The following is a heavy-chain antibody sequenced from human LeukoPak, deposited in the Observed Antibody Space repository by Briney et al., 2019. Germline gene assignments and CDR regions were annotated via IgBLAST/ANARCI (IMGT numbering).Heavy chain of an antibody. J-gene: IGHJ4*02. CDR1: GGSVSSGSYY. Sequence: SETLSLTCTVSGGSVSSGSYYWSWIRQPPGKGLEWIGYIYYSGSTNYNPSLKSRVTISVDTSKNQFSLKLSSVTAADTAVYYCARDGDVYSYGPLGYWGQGTLVTVSS. CDR2: IYYSGST. CDR3: ARDGDVYSYGPLGY. D-gene: IGHD5-18*01. V-gene: IGHV4-61*01.